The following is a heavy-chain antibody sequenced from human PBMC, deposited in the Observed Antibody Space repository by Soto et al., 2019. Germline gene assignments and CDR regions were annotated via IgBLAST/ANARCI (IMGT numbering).Heavy chain of an antibody. D-gene: IGHD3-3*01. CDR2: INPSGGST. CDR1: GYTFTSYY. Sequence: ASVKVSCKASGYTFTSYYMHWVRQAPGQGLEWMGIINPSGGSTSYAQKFQGRVTMTRDTSTSTVYMELSSLRSEYTAVYYCARAPAITIRQQPFDPWGQGTLVTVPQ. V-gene: IGHV1-46*01. CDR3: ARAPAITIRQQPFDP. J-gene: IGHJ5*02.